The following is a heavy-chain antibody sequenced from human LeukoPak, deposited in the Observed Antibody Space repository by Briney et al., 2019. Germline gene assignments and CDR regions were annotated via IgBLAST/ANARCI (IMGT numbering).Heavy chain of an antibody. V-gene: IGHV3-11*04. Sequence: PGGSLRLSCAASGLTFSDYYMNWIRQTPEKGLEWLSYISGRGNSIYYADSVKGRFTISRDNAKNSLYLQMNSLRAEDTAVYYCARTYGQQLGYYSYMDLWGKGTTVTISS. CDR2: ISGRGNSI. CDR3: ARTYGQQLGYYSYMDL. CDR1: GLTFSDYY. D-gene: IGHD6-13*01. J-gene: IGHJ6*03.